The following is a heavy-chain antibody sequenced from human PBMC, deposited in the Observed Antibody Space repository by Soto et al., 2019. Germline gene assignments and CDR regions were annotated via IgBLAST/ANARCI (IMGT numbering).Heavy chain of an antibody. V-gene: IGHV3-33*01. D-gene: IGHD6-19*01. CDR2: IWYDGSNK. CDR3: ARDEGDSGWYYFDY. Sequence: QVQLVESGGGVVQPGRSLRLSCAASGFTFSSYGMHWVRQAPGKGLEWVAVIWYDGSNKFYADSVKGRFTISRDNSTNTLYVQMNSLRAEDTAVYYCARDEGDSGWYYFDYWGQGTLVTVSS. CDR1: GFTFSSYG. J-gene: IGHJ4*02.